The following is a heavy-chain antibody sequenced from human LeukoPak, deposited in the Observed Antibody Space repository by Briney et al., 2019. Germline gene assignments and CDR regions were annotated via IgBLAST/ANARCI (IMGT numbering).Heavy chain of an antibody. J-gene: IGHJ4*02. CDR3: VRNGGGFDY. CDR2: IKLDGSDK. V-gene: IGHV3-7*01. Sequence: GGSLRLSCAASGFSFSNHWMSRVRQAPGKGLEWVANIKLDGSDKYYVDAVKGRFTISRDNAKNSLFLEMNSLRAEDTAVYYCVRNGGGFDYWGQGTLVTVSS. CDR1: GFSFSNHW. D-gene: IGHD2-21*01.